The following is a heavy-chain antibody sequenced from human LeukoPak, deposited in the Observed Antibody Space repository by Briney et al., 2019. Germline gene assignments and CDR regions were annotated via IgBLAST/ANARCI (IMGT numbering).Heavy chain of an antibody. CDR1: GFTFSSYG. Sequence: GGSLRLSCAASGFTFSSYGMHWVRQAPGKGLEWVAFIRYDGSNKYYADSVKGRFTISRDNSKNTLYLQMNSLRAEDTAVYYCAKVDYDFWSGYYPLDYWGQGTLVTVSS. CDR3: AKVDYDFWSGYYPLDY. CDR2: IRYDGSNK. D-gene: IGHD3-3*01. J-gene: IGHJ4*02. V-gene: IGHV3-30*02.